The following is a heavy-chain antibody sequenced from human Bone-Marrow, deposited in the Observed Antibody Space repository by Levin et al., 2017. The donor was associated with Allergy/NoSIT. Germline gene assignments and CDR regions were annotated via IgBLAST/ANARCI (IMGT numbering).Heavy chain of an antibody. CDR3: AKGSLLGIEGSAT. V-gene: IGHV3-30*18. CDR1: AFTFSSFA. Sequence: GGSLRLSCEASAFTFSSFAMHWVRQAPGKGLEWVALISYDGSRTYYRDSVKGRFTISRDNSNNTLYLQMSSLRAEASALYYCAKGSLLGIEGSATWGQGTLVRVSS. D-gene: IGHD6-13*01. J-gene: IGHJ5*02. CDR2: ISYDGSRT.